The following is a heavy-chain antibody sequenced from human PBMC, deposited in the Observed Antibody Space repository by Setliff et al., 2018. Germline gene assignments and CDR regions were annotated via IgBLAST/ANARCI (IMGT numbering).Heavy chain of an antibody. Sequence: ASVKVSCKASGYTFSTYGITWVRQAPGQGLEWMGWISAYNGNTNYAQKLQGRVTMTTDTSTSTAYMELRSLRSDDTAVYYRARTVYYDSSGYGVWGQGTQVTVSS. V-gene: IGHV1-18*01. CDR1: GYTFSTYG. CDR3: ARTVYYDSSGYGV. J-gene: IGHJ4*02. CDR2: ISAYNGNT. D-gene: IGHD3-22*01.